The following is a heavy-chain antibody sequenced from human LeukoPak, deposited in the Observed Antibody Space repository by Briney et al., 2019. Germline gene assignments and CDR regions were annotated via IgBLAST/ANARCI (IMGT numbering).Heavy chain of an antibody. CDR1: GGSISSYY. D-gene: IGHD3-3*01. J-gene: IGHJ4*02. CDR3: ARGGRWSSGYYTHPDGIFDH. Sequence: SETLSLTCTVSGGSISSYYWSWIRQPPGKGLEWIGYIYYSGSTNYNSSLKSRVTISVDTSKNQFSLKLSSVTAADTAVYYCARGGRWSSGYYTHPDGIFDHWGQGTLVTVSS. V-gene: IGHV4-59*12. CDR2: IYYSGST.